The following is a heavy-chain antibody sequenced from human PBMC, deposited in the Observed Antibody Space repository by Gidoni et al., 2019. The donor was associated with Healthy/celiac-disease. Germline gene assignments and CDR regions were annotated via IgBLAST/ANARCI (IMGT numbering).Heavy chain of an antibody. Sequence: EVQLLESGGGLVQPGGALRLSCAASGFPFSSYAMSWVRQAPGKGLEWVSAISGSGGSTYYADSVKGRFTISRDNSKNTLYLQMNSLRAEDTAVYYCAKPSSPGDYGGPHDYWGQGTLVTVSS. CDR2: ISGSGGST. CDR1: GFPFSSYA. V-gene: IGHV3-23*01. CDR3: AKPSSPGDYGGPHDY. D-gene: IGHD4-17*01. J-gene: IGHJ4*02.